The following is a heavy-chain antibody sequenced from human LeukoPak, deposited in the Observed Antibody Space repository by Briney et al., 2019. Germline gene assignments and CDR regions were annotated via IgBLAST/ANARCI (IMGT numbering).Heavy chain of an antibody. CDR2: INWNSGSI. Sequence: GGSLRLSCAASGFTFDDYAMHWVRQAPGKGLEWVSGINWNSGSIDYAGSVKGRFTISRDNAMNSLYLQMNTLRPEDTALYYCAKETQRGNSGWGYFFDQWGQGTLVTVSS. CDR3: AKETQRGNSGWGYFFDQ. CDR1: GFTFDDYA. D-gene: IGHD6-19*01. J-gene: IGHJ4*02. V-gene: IGHV3-9*01.